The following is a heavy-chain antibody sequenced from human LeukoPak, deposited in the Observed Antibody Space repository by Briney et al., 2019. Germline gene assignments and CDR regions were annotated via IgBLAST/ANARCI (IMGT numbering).Heavy chain of an antibody. CDR2: IYSGGST. J-gene: IGHJ4*02. Sequence: PGGSLRLSCAASGFTVSSNYMTWVRQAPGKGLEWVSLIYSGGSTYYADSVKGRFTISRDNSKNTLYLQMNSLRAEDTAVYYCARSVYGDYWGQGTLVTVSS. D-gene: IGHD5/OR15-5a*01. V-gene: IGHV3-53*01. CDR3: ARSVYGDY. CDR1: GFTVSSNY.